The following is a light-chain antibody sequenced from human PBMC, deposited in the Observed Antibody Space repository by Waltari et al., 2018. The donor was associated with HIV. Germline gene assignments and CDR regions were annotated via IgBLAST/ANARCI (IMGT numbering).Light chain of an antibody. CDR2: RAP. Sequence: DVVMTQSLDALVVSLGDRVTMKCKSSQSVLFTSNKKNYWAWYQQKPGQPRRLLVYRAPTQESGLTARFSASGSRTNYTLTISSLRAEDAAIYYCQQYFRTPATVGQGTKVKI. V-gene: IGKV4-1*01. J-gene: IGKJ1*01. CDR3: QQYFRTPAT. CDR1: QSVLFTSNKKNY.